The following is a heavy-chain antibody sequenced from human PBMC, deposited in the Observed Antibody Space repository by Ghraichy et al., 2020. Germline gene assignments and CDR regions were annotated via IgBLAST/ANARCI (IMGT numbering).Heavy chain of an antibody. J-gene: IGHJ4*02. CDR3: ATDLPKYSSGWYYFDY. V-gene: IGHV1-24*01. Sequence: ASVKVSCKVSGYTLTELSMHWVRQAPGKGLEWMGGFDPEDGETIYAQKFQGRVTMTEDTSTDTAYMELSSLRSEDTAVYYCATDLPKYSSGWYYFDYWGQGTLVTVSS. D-gene: IGHD6-19*01. CDR1: GYTLTELS. CDR2: FDPEDGET.